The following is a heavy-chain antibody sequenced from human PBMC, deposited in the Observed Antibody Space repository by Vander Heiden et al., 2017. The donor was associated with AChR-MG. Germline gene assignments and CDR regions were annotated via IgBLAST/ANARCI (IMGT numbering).Heavy chain of an antibody. Sequence: QVHLQESGPGLVKPSQTLSLTCTVTGGSISSGTYYWSWIRQPAGKGLEWIGRIDTSGSIKYNPSLESRVTISVDTSKKQFSLNLSSVTAADTAVYYCARGDSGSYYFYWGQGILVTVSS. CDR3: ARGDSGSYYFY. CDR1: GGSISSGTYY. D-gene: IGHD1-26*01. V-gene: IGHV4-61*02. J-gene: IGHJ4*02. CDR2: IDTSGSI.